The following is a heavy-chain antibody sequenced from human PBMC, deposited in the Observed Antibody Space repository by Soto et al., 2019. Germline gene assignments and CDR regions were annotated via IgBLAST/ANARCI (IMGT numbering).Heavy chain of an antibody. J-gene: IGHJ4*02. CDR3: AKDINFSPLTDYYDSSGYRDY. V-gene: IGHV3-23*01. D-gene: IGHD3-22*01. CDR1: GFTFSSYA. CDR2: ISGSGGST. Sequence: GGSLRLSCAASGFTFSSYAMSWVRQAPGKGLEWVSAISGSGGSTYYADSVKGRFTISRDNSKNTLYLQMNSLRAEDTAVYYCAKDINFSPLTDYYDSSGYRDYWGQGTLVTVSS.